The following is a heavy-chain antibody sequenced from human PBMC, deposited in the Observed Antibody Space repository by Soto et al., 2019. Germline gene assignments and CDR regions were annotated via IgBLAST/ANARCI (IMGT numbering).Heavy chain of an antibody. CDR2: INHSGST. D-gene: IGHD5-18*01. V-gene: IGHV4-34*01. J-gene: IGHJ4*02. Sequence: SETLSLTCAVYGGSFSGYYWSWIRQPPGKGLEWIGEINHSGSTNYNPSLKSRVTISVDTSKNQFSLKLSSVTAADTAVYYCAREGSIQLWCRIDYWSQGTLVTVSS. CDR1: GGSFSGYY. CDR3: AREGSIQLWCRIDY.